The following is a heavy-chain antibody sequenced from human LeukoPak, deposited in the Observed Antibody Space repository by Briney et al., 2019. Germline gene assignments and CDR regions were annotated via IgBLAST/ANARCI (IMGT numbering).Heavy chain of an antibody. CDR1: GGSISSSSYY. V-gene: IGHV4-39*07. D-gene: IGHD6-13*01. Sequence: PSETLSLTCTVSGGSISSSSYYWGWIRQPPGKGLEWIGSIYYSGSTYYNPSLKSRVTISVDTSKNQFSLKLSSVTAADTAVYYCARAFTGGPGIAKDWGQGTLVTVSS. CDR2: IYYSGST. J-gene: IGHJ4*02. CDR3: ARAFTGGPGIAKD.